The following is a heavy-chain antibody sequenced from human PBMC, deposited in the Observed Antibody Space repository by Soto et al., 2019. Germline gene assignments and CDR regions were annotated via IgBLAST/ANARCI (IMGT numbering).Heavy chain of an antibody. D-gene: IGHD3-10*01. CDR2: ISAYNGNT. J-gene: IGHJ5*02. V-gene: IGHV1-18*01. Sequence: ASVKVSCKASGYTFTSYGISWVRQGPGQGLEWMGWISAYNGNTNYAQKLQGRVTMTTDTSTSTAYMKLRSLRSDDTAVYYCARNPRTVRGLNWFDPWGQGTLVTVSS. CDR1: GYTFTSYG. CDR3: ARNPRTVRGLNWFDP.